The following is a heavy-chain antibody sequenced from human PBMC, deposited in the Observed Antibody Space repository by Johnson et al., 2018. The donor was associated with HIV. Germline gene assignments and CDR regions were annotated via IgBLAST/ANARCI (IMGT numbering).Heavy chain of an antibody. J-gene: IGHJ3*02. V-gene: IGHV3-9*01. Sequence: VQLVESGGGLVQPGRSLRLSCAASGFTFDDYAMHWVRQAPGKGLEWVSGISWNSGSIGYADSVKGRFTISRDNAKNSLYLQMNSLSAEDTAVYYCSRVGQVVWDAFDIWGQGTMVTVSS. CDR2: ISWNSGSI. D-gene: IGHD2-21*01. CDR3: SRVGQVVWDAFDI. CDR1: GFTFDDYA.